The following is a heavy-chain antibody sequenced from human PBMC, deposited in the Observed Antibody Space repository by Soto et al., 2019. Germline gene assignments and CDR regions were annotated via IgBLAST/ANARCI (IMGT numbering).Heavy chain of an antibody. CDR2: ISGSGGST. CDR1: GFTFSSYA. CDR3: ARASLGYSSSWPGYYYGMDV. Sequence: GGSLRLSCPASGFTFSSYAMSWVRQAPGKGLEWVSAISGSGGSTYYADSVKGRFTISRDNSKNTLYLQMNSLRAEDTAVYYCARASLGYSSSWPGYYYGMDVWGQGTTVTVSS. D-gene: IGHD6-13*01. J-gene: IGHJ6*02. V-gene: IGHV3-23*01.